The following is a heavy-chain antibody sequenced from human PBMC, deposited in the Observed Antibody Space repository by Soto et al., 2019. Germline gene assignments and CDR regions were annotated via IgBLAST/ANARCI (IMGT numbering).Heavy chain of an antibody. D-gene: IGHD6-13*01. CDR1: GFTFSSYA. J-gene: IGHJ4*02. Sequence: GGSLRLSCAASGFTFSSYAMHWVRQAPGKGLEWVAVISYDGSNKYYADSVKGRFTISRDNSKNTLYLQKNSLRAEDTAVYYCARDWGRGMYSSSGYFDYWGQGTLVTVSS. CDR2: ISYDGSNK. CDR3: ARDWGRGMYSSSGYFDY. V-gene: IGHV3-30-3*01.